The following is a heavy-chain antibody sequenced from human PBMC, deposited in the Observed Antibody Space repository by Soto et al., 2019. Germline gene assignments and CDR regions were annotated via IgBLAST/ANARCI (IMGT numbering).Heavy chain of an antibody. CDR3: ARGKTYYDILTGYPSLDYFDY. V-gene: IGHV1-69*02. D-gene: IGHD3-9*01. CDR1: GGTFSSYT. Sequence: ASVKVSCKASGGTFSSYTISWVRQAPGQGLEWMGRIIPILGIANYAQKFQGRVTITADKSTSTAYMELSSLRSEDTAVYYCARGKTYYDILTGYPSLDYFDYWGQGTLVTVSS. J-gene: IGHJ4*02. CDR2: IIPILGIA.